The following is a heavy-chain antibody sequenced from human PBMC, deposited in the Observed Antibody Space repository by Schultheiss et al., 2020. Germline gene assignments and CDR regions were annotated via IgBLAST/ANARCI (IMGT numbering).Heavy chain of an antibody. J-gene: IGHJ4*02. CDR2: IYTSGYT. V-gene: IGHV4-4*07. Sequence: SQTLSLTCTVSGGSISDYYWSWIRQPAGKGLEWIGRIYTSGYTNYNPPVKSRLTMSIDTSKSQFSLRLSSVTAADTATYYCAREPDYGDYIYDYWGQGTLVTVSS. CDR1: GGSISDYY. CDR3: AREPDYGDYIYDY. D-gene: IGHD4-17*01.